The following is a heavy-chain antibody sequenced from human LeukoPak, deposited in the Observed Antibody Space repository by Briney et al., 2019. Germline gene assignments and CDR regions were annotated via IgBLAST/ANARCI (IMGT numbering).Heavy chain of an antibody. D-gene: IGHD3-10*01. V-gene: IGHV3-23*01. CDR2: ISGSGGNT. CDR1: GFTFSSYA. Sequence: GGSLRLSCAASGFTFSSYAMSWVRQAPGKGLEWVSAISGSGGNTYYADSVRGRFTISRDNSKNTLYLQMNSLRAEDTAVYYCAKDQGWFGELRKYYFDYWGQGTLVTVSS. CDR3: AKDQGWFGELRKYYFDY. J-gene: IGHJ4*02.